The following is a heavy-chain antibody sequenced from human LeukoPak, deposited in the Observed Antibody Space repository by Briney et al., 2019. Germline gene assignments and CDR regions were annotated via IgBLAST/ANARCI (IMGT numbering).Heavy chain of an antibody. CDR2: ISGSGGST. V-gene: IGHV3-23*01. Sequence: GGSLRLSCAASGFTFSSYAMSWVRQAPGKGLEWVSAISGSGGSTYYADSVKGRLTISRDNSKNTLYLQMNSLRAEDTAVYYCAKDPYSSGWYGWFDPWGQGTLVTVSS. CDR3: AKDPYSSGWYGWFDP. CDR1: GFTFSSYA. D-gene: IGHD6-19*01. J-gene: IGHJ5*02.